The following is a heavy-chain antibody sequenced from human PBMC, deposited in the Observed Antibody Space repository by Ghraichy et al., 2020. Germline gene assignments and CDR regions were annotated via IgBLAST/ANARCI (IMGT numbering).Heavy chain of an antibody. D-gene: IGHD3-22*01. J-gene: IGHJ5*02. CDR3: VRDPNYYDSSDYYYAGWFDP. V-gene: IGHV4-34*01. CDR1: GGSFSGYY. Sequence: GSLSLTCAVYGGSFSGYYWSWIRQPPGKGLEWIGEINHSGSTDYNPSLKSRVTISVETSKNQFSLKLSSVTAADTAVYYCVRDPNYYDSSDYYYAGWFDPWGLGTLVTVSS. CDR2: INHSGST.